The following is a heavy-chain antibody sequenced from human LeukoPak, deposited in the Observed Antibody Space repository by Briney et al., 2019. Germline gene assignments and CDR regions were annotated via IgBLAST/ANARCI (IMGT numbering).Heavy chain of an antibody. Sequence: GGSLRLSCAASGLTFDDYGMHWVRQAPGKGLEWVSGISWNSGSIDFADSVKGRFTISRDNAKNSLYLQMNSLRAEDTAFYYCAKATGVSGNDFDYWGQGTLVTVSS. J-gene: IGHJ4*02. CDR2: ISWNSGSI. D-gene: IGHD1-1*01. CDR3: AKATGVSGNDFDY. V-gene: IGHV3-9*01. CDR1: GLTFDDYG.